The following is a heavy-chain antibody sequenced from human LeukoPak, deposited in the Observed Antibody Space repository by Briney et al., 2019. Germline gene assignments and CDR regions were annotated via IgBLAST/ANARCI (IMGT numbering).Heavy chain of an antibody. V-gene: IGHV1-2*06. Sequence: ASVKVSCKASGYTFTGYYMHWVRQAPGQGLEWMGRINPNSGGTNYAQKFRGRVTMTRDTSISTAYMELSRLRSDDTAVYYCARMPTGTTKPFDYWGQGTLVTVSS. CDR3: ARMPTGTTKPFDY. CDR1: GYTFTGYY. D-gene: IGHD1/OR15-1a*01. J-gene: IGHJ4*02. CDR2: INPNSGGT.